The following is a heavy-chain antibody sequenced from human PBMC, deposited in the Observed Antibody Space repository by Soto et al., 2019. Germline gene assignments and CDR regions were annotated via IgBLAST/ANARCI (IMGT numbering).Heavy chain of an antibody. CDR2: ITSSSIYI. V-gene: IGHV3-21*01. D-gene: IGHD3-22*01. J-gene: IGHJ4*02. CDR3: VRARSTDSRPDY. Sequence: PGGSLRLSCAASGFTFSLYSMIWVRQAPGKGLEWVASITSSSIYIYYEDSLKGRFTISRDNAKNSLFLQMDSLRAEDTAVYFCVRARSTDSRPDYWGQGTLVTVPS. CDR1: GFTFSLYS.